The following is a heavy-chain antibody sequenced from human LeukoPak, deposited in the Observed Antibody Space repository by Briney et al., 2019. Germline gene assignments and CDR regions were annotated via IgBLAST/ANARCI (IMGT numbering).Heavy chain of an antibody. J-gene: IGHJ6*02. Sequence: GGSLRLSCAASGFTFSSYSMNWVRQAPGKGLEWVSYISSSSSTMYYADSVKGRFTISRDYAKNSLYLQMNSLRAEDTAVYYCARDSYGDYVQDVWGQGTTVTVSS. CDR2: ISSSSSTM. D-gene: IGHD4-17*01. CDR3: ARDSYGDYVQDV. CDR1: GFTFSSYS. V-gene: IGHV3-48*01.